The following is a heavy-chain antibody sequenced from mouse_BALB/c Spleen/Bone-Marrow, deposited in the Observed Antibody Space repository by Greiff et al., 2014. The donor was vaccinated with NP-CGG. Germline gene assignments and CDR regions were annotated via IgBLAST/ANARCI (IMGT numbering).Heavy chain of an antibody. CDR2: IDPANGNT. CDR1: GFNIKDTY. CDR3: AMYYYGSSLFAY. J-gene: IGHJ3*01. Sequence: EVKLVESGAELVKPGASVKLSCTASGFNIKDTYMHWVKQRPEQSLEWIGRIDPANGNTKYDTKFQGKSTITADTSSNTAYLQLSSLTSEDTAIYYCAMYYYGSSLFAYWGQGTLVTVSA. D-gene: IGHD1-1*01. V-gene: IGHV14-3*02.